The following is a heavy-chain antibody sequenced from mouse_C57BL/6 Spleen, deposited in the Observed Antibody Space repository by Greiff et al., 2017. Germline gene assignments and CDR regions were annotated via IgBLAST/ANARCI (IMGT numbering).Heavy chain of an antibody. V-gene: IGHV1-18*01. D-gene: IGHD2-4*01. CDR2: INPNNGGT. CDR3: ARCDYDYDGFHAMDY. J-gene: IGHJ4*01. Sequence: EVQLQESGPELVKPGASVKIPCKASGYTFTDYNMDWVKQSHGKSLEWIGDINPNNGGTIYNQKFKGKATLTVDKSSSTAYMELRSLTSEDTAVYYCARCDYDYDGFHAMDYWGQGTSVTVSS. CDR1: GYTFTDYN.